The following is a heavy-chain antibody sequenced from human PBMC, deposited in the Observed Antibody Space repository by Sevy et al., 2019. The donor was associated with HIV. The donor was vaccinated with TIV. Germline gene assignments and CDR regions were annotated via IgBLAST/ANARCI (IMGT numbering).Heavy chain of an antibody. CDR2: IYSSGRT. CDR3: TRVHSGGYPFDY. J-gene: IGHJ4*02. Sequence: GGSLRLSCTASGFSFGDYVLSWVRQAPGKGLEWVSLIYSSGRTYYGDSVKGRFTISRDDSKNTLYLQMNSVGAEDTALYYCTRVHSGGYPFDYWGQGSLVTVSS. V-gene: IGHV3-53*01. CDR1: GFSFGDYV. D-gene: IGHD3-22*01.